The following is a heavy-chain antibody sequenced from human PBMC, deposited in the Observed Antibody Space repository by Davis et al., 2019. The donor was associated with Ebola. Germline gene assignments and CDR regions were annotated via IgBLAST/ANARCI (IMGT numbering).Heavy chain of an antibody. V-gene: IGHV4-61*08. CDR1: GGSISSGGYS. CDR3: ATHSSGYPTSFDI. D-gene: IGHD3-22*01. J-gene: IGHJ3*02. Sequence: SETLSLTCAVSGGSISSGGYSWSWIRQPPGKGLEWIGYIYYSGSTNYNPSLKSRVTISVDTSKNQFSLKLSSVTAADTAVYYCATHSSGYPTSFDIWGQGTMVTVSS. CDR2: IYYSGST.